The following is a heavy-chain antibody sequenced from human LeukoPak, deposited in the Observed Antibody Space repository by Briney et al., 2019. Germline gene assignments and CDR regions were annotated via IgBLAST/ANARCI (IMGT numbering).Heavy chain of an antibody. CDR1: GGTFSSYA. D-gene: IGHD3-9*01. Sequence: ASVKVSCKASGGTFSSYAISWVRQAPGQGLEWMGGIIPIFGTANYAQKFQGRVTITTDESTSTAYMELSSRRSEDTAVYYCARAYYDIFRVANWFDPWGQGTLVTVSS. J-gene: IGHJ5*02. CDR2: IIPIFGTA. CDR3: ARAYYDIFRVANWFDP. V-gene: IGHV1-69*05.